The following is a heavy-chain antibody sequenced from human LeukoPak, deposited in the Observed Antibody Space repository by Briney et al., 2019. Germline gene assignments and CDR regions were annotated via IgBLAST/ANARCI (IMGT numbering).Heavy chain of an antibody. D-gene: IGHD3-22*01. J-gene: IGHJ4*02. CDR1: GFTFSDYY. V-gene: IGHV3-11*01. CDR2: ICDSGRTI. CDR3: ARDRLGDYDHSGYYDK. Sequence: GGSLSLSCAASGFTFSDYYMSWIHQAPGKGLEWVSYICDSGRTIYYADSVKGRFTISRDNAKNSVYLQMNNLRAEDTAVYYYARDRLGDYDHSGYYDKWGQGTLVTVSS.